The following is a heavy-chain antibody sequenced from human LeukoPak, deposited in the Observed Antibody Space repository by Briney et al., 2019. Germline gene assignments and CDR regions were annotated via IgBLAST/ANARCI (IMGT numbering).Heavy chain of an antibody. Sequence: SETLSLTCTVSGGSVSSGSYHWSWIRQPPGKGLEWMGYFYYSGNTNYNPSLKSRVTISVDTSKNQFSLKLSSVTAADTAVYYCASAPVATPSEFDYWGQGTLVTVSS. D-gene: IGHD5-12*01. V-gene: IGHV4-61*01. CDR2: FYYSGNT. J-gene: IGHJ4*02. CDR3: ASAPVATPSEFDY. CDR1: GGSVSSGSYH.